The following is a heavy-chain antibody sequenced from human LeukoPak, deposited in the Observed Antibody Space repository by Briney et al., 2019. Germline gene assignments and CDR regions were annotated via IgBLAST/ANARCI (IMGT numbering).Heavy chain of an antibody. CDR2: IYSGGST. CDR3: ARASRGYSYGSDY. D-gene: IGHD5-18*01. V-gene: IGHV3-53*01. Sequence: GGSLRLSCAASGFTVSSDYMSWVRQAPGKGLEWVSVIYSGGSTYYADSVKGRSTISRDNSKNTLYLQMNSLRAEDTAVYYCARASRGYSYGSDYWGQGTLVTVSS. CDR1: GFTVSSDY. J-gene: IGHJ4*02.